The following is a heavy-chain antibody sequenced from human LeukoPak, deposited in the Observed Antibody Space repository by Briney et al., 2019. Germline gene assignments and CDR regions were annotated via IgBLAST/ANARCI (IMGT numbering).Heavy chain of an antibody. Sequence: GGSLRLSCAASGFRFDDYSMNWVRHVPGKGLEGVAGIYWDGASTGYRDSMKGRFTIYRDNGKNSLYLQLNSLRVEDTAVYYCGRVHCSTNSCYDYYDYYMDVSGNGTTVTVSS. CDR3: GRVHCSTNSCYDYYDYYMDV. J-gene: IGHJ6*03. CDR1: GFRFDDYS. D-gene: IGHD2-2*01. CDR2: IYWDGAST. V-gene: IGHV3-20*04.